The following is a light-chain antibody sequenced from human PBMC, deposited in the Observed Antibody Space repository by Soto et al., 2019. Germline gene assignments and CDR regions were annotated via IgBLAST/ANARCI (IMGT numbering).Light chain of an antibody. CDR1: SSDVGGYKY. CDR2: EVS. Sequence: QSALIQPASVSGSPGQSITISCTGSSSDVGGYKYVSWYQQHPGKAPKFIIYEVSNRPSGVSNRFSGSKSGNTASLTISGLQAEDEADYYCSSYSSSSTLVFGGGTKLTVL. J-gene: IGLJ2*01. CDR3: SSYSSSSTLV. V-gene: IGLV2-14*01.